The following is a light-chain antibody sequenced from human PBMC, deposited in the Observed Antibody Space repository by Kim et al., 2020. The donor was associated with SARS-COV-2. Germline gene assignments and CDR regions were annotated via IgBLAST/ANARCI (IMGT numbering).Light chain of an antibody. Sequence: SASVGDRVTITCRASQGITSRLAWSPQRPGIAPNLLSFAASRLQSGVPSRFSGSASGTDFTLTLRSLQPEDFATYFCQQANSFPYTFGQGTKLEI. V-gene: IGKV1-12*02. J-gene: IGKJ2*01. CDR2: AAS. CDR3: QQANSFPYT. CDR1: QGITSR.